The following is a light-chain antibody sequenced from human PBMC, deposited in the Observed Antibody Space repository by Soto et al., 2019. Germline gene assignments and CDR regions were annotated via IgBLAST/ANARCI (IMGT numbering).Light chain of an antibody. CDR3: QQYGSSSIT. CDR2: GAS. Sequence: EIVLTQSPGTLSLSPVERATLSCMASQSVSSGYLAWYQQKPGQAPSLLIYGASSRATGIPDRFSGSGSGTDFTLTISRLEPEDFAVYFCQQYGSSSITFGQGTRLEIK. J-gene: IGKJ5*01. CDR1: QSVSSGY. V-gene: IGKV3-20*01.